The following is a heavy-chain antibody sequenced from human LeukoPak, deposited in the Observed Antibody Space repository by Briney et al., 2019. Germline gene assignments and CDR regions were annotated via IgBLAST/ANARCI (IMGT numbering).Heavy chain of an antibody. D-gene: IGHD3-22*01. CDR1: GFTFSSYA. Sequence: GGSLRLSCAASGFTFSSYAMSWVRQAPGKGLEWVSAISGSGGSTYYADSVKGRFTISRDNSKNTLYLQMNSLRAEDTAVYYCAKDQDCYDSSGYDYWGQGTLVTVSS. V-gene: IGHV3-23*01. CDR2: ISGSGGST. CDR3: AKDQDCYDSSGYDY. J-gene: IGHJ4*02.